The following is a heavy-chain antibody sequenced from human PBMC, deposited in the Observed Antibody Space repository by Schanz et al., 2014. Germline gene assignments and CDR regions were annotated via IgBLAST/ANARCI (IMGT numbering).Heavy chain of an antibody. J-gene: IGHJ3*02. V-gene: IGHV1-18*04. D-gene: IGHD5-18*01. CDR3: TRGGYSYALSAFDI. CDR1: GYTFTSYS. Sequence: QVHLVQSGAEVHKPGASVKVSCKASGYTFTSYSMHWVRQAPGQGLEWMGWITAYNGDTNYALKLQGRVTMTTDTSTGTAYMELRSLRSDDTALYYCTRGGYSYALSAFDIWGQGTMVTVSS. CDR2: ITAYNGDT.